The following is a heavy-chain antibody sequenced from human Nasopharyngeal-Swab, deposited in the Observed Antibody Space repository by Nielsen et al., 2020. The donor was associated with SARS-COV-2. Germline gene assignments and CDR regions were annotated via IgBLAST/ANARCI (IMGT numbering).Heavy chain of an antibody. CDR3: ARDFYGSGTYYFDY. J-gene: IGHJ4*02. Sequence: ASVKVSCKASGDTFSSHSISWVRQAPGQGLEWMGVINPSIYSTTYAQKFQGRVSMTRDTSTSTVYMEVSSLTSEDTAMYFCARDFYGSGTYYFDYWGQGTLVTVSS. V-gene: IGHV1-46*01. CDR2: INPSIYST. CDR1: GDTFSSHS. D-gene: IGHD3-10*01.